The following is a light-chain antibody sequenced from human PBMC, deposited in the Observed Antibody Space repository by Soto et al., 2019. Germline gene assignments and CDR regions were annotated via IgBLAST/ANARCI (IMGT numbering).Light chain of an antibody. CDR3: QQYDNWPPLT. CDR2: AAS. CDR1: QSISSY. V-gene: IGKV1-39*01. Sequence: DIQMTQSPSSLSASVGDRVTITCRASQSISSYLNWYPQKPGKAPKLLIYAASSLQSGVPSRFSGSGSGTDFTLTISSLQPEDFAVYYCQQYDNWPPLTFGGGTKVEIK. J-gene: IGKJ4*01.